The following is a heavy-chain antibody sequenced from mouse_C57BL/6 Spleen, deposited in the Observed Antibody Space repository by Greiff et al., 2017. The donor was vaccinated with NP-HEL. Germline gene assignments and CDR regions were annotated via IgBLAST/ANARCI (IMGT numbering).Heavy chain of an antibody. Sequence: QVQLQQSGPELVKPGASVKISCKASGYAFSSSWMNWVKQRPGKGLEWIGRIYPGDGDTNYNGKFKGKATLTADKSSSTAYMQLSSLTSEDSAVYFCARTLWTLHWYFDVWGTGTTVTVSS. CDR3: ARTLWTLHWYFDV. CDR1: GYAFSSSW. J-gene: IGHJ1*03. V-gene: IGHV1-82*01. D-gene: IGHD1-1*02. CDR2: IYPGDGDT.